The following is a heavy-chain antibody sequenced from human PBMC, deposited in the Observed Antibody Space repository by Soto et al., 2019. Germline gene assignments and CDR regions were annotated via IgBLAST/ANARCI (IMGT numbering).Heavy chain of an antibody. D-gene: IGHD4-17*01. Sequence: SETLSLTCTVSGGSLNSEHYHWTWIRQAPGKGLEWIGYIHYTGSVRYNPSLQSRITMSVDTSKNLFSLNLSSVTAADTAVYFCVREDVGADRDYYGMDVWGQGTTVTVSS. J-gene: IGHJ6*02. CDR2: IHYTGSV. V-gene: IGHV4-30-4*01. CDR1: GGSLNSEHYH. CDR3: VREDVGADRDYYGMDV.